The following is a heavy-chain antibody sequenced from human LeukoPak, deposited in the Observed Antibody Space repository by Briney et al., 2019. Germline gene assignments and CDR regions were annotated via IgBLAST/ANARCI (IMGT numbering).Heavy chain of an antibody. Sequence: ASVKVSCKASGYTFTTYGISWVRQAPGQGLEWMGRSSTYNGNTKYAQKLQGRVTMTTDTSTNTAYMELRSLRSDDTAVYYCARSELSWSTGYYPFDYWGQGTLVTVSS. V-gene: IGHV1-18*01. D-gene: IGHD3-22*01. J-gene: IGHJ4*02. CDR2: SSTYNGNT. CDR3: ARSELSWSTGYYPFDY. CDR1: GYTFTTYG.